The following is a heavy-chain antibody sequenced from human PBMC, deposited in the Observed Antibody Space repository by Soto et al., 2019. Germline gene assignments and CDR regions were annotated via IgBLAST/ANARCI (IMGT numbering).Heavy chain of an antibody. Sequence: ASVKVSFKASGYTFTTYDIPWVRQAPGQGLEWMGIINPSGGGTNYAQKFQGWVTMTRDTSISTAYMELSRLRSDDTAVYYCARVVYDAFDIWGQGTMVTVSS. J-gene: IGHJ3*02. CDR1: GYTFTTYD. D-gene: IGHD1-20*01. CDR3: ARVVYDAFDI. CDR2: INPSGGGT. V-gene: IGHV1-2*04.